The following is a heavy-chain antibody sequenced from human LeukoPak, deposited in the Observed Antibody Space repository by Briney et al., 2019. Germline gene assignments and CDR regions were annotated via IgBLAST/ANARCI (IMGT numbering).Heavy chain of an antibody. V-gene: IGHV4-39*01. CDR1: GGSIRTSDYY. D-gene: IGHD3-9*01. Sequence: SETLSLIGTVSGGSIRTSDYYWAWIRQPPGRGLEWIGTIHYSGSTFYKPPLKTRLTVSADTSRNQFYMKLSSVTAADTAVYYCARASGVLPSFEWANWFDTWGQGSLVTVSS. CDR3: ARASGVLPSFEWANWFDT. CDR2: IHYSGST. J-gene: IGHJ5*02.